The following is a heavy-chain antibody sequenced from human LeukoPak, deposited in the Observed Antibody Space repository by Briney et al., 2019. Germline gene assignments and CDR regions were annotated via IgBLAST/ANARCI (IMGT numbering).Heavy chain of an antibody. CDR3: ARQIAARGGGFDY. V-gene: IGHV4-59*11. CDR2: IYYSGST. Sequence: SETLSVTCTVSGGSISSHYWSWIRQPRGKGLEWIGYIYYSGSTNYNPSLKSRVTISVDTSKNQFSLKLSSVTAADTAVYYCARQIAARGGGFDYWGQGTLVTVSS. J-gene: IGHJ4*02. D-gene: IGHD6-13*01. CDR1: GGSISSHY.